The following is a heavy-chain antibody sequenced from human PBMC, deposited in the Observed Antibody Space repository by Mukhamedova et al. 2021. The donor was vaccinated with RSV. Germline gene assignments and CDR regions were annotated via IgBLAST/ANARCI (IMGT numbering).Heavy chain of an antibody. V-gene: IGHV4-39*01. J-gene: IGHJ4*02. CDR2: IYYSGTT. Sequence: ISQPPVEGLEWIGTIYYSGTTYYNPSLKSRVTISVDTSKNQFSLNLGSVTAADTAVYYCARLSDSGAYVDYWGQGTLVTVSS. D-gene: IGHD1-26*01. CDR3: ARLSDSGAYVDY.